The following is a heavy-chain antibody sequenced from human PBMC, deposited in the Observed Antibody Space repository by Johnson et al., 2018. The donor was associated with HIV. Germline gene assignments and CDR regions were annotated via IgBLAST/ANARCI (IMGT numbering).Heavy chain of an antibody. CDR3: AKDSDSYYYGSVDAFGG. D-gene: IGHD3-10*01. V-gene: IGHV3-43*02. CDR1: GFTFGDYG. Sequence: VQLVESGGGLVQPGRSLRLSCTTSGFTFGDYGMNWFRQAPGKGLEWVGFIRSTAYGGTCHYADSVQGRFIIYRDNRKKSLYLQMNSLRTEDTALYYCAKDSDSYYYGSVDAFGGWGQGTMVTVSS. CDR2: IRSTAYGGTC. J-gene: IGHJ3*01.